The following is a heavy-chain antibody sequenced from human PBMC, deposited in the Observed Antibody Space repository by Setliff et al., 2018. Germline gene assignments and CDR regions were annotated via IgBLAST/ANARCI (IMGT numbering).Heavy chain of an antibody. J-gene: IGHJ1*01. D-gene: IGHD6-19*01. V-gene: IGHV3-15*01. CDR1: GFTFSNAW. CDR3: AKDSSGWPHSLISYFQH. CDR2: IKSKTDGGTT. Sequence: PGGSLRLSCAASGFTFSNAWMSWVRQAPGKGLEWVGRIKSKTDGGTTDYAAPVKGRFTISRDDSKNTLYLQMNSLRAEDTAVYHCAKDSSGWPHSLISYFQHWGQGTLVTVSS.